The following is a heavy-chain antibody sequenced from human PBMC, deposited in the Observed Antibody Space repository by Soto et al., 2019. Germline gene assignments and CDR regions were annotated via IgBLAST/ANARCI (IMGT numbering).Heavy chain of an antibody. CDR2: ISGSGGST. V-gene: IGHV3-23*01. Sequence: VRLSCAASGFTFSSYAMSWVRQAPGKGLEWVSAISGSGGSTYYADSVKGRFTISRDNSKNTLYLQMNSLRAEDTAVYYCAKDQKGFGELRYYSFGMDGWGQGTPVTVSS. CDR3: AKDQKGFGELRYYSFGMDG. CDR1: GFTFSSYA. D-gene: IGHD3-10*01. J-gene: IGHJ6*02.